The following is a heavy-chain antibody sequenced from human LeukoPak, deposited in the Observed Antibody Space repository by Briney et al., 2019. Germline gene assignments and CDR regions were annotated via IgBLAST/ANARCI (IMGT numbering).Heavy chain of an antibody. CDR3: ASGDNDPLFDY. V-gene: IGHV4-31*03. CDR2: IYYSGST. J-gene: IGHJ4*02. CDR1: GGSISSGGYY. Sequence: SQTLSLTCTVSGGSISSGGYYWSWIRQHPGKGLEWIGPIYYSGSTNYNPSLQGRVTISLDTSRNQFSLKLSSVTAADTAVYYCASGDNDPLFDYWGQGTLVTVSS. D-gene: IGHD1-1*01.